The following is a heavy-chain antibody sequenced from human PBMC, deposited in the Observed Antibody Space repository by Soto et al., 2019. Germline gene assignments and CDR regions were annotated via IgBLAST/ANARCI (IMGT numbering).Heavy chain of an antibody. V-gene: IGHV4-59*01. J-gene: IGHJ4*02. CDR3: ARIRYFDWLYYFDY. D-gene: IGHD3-9*01. CDR2: IYYSGST. CDR1: GGSISSYY. Sequence: SETLSLTCTVSGGSISSYYLSWIRQPPGKGLEWIGYIYYSGSTNYNPSLKSRVTISVDTSKNQFSLKLSSVTAADTAVYYCARIRYFDWLYYFDYWGQGTLVTVSS.